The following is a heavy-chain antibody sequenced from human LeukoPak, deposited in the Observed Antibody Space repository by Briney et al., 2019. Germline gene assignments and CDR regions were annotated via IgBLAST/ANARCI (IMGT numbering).Heavy chain of an antibody. CDR2: IKSKTDGGTT. CDR1: GFTFSNAW. D-gene: IGHD5-18*01. CDR3: ARHLSGITGYTYGRGIDY. J-gene: IGHJ4*02. Sequence: SGGSLRLSCAASGFTFSNAWMSWVRQAPGKGLEWVGRIKSKTDGGTTDYAAPVKGRFTISRDDSKNTLYLQMNSLRAEDTAVYYCARHLSGITGYTYGRGIDYWGQGTPVTVSS. V-gene: IGHV3-15*01.